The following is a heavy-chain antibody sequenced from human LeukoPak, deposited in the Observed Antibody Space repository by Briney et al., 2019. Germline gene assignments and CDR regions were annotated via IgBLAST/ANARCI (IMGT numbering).Heavy chain of an antibody. CDR1: GFTFSSYW. V-gene: IGHV3-21*01. J-gene: IGHJ4*02. D-gene: IGHD4-17*01. CDR2: ISYSSSYI. CDR3: ARIAVTYTFDY. Sequence: PGGSLRLSCAASGFTFSSYWMHWVRQAPGKGLEWVSSISYSSSYIYYADSVKGRFTISRDNAKNSLYLQMNSLRAEDTAVYYCARIAVTYTFDYWGQGTLVTVSS.